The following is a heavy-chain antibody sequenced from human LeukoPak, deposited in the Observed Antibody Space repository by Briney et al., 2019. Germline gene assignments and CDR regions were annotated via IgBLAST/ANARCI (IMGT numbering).Heavy chain of an antibody. J-gene: IGHJ6*02. V-gene: IGHV4-39*01. CDR2: IYYSGST. CDR1: GGSISSSSYY. Sequence: SETLSLTCTVSGGSISSSSYYWGRIRQPPGKGLEWIGSIYYSGSTYYNPSLKSRVTISVDTSKNQFSLKLSSVTAADAAVYYCARLRYCSSTSCLLSYYYGMDVWGQGTTVTVSS. D-gene: IGHD2-2*01. CDR3: ARLRYCSSTSCLLSYYYGMDV.